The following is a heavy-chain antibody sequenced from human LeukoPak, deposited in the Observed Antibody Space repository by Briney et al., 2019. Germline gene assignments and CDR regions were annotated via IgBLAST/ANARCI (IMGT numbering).Heavy chain of an antibody. CDR3: ARSNVDTAMVSLGY. Sequence: ASVKVSCKASGYTFTGYYMHWVRQAPGQGLEWMGWINPNSGGTNYAQKFQSRGTMTRDTSISTAYMELSRLRSDDTAVYYCARSNVDTAMVSLGYWGQGTLVTVSS. CDR2: INPNSGGT. V-gene: IGHV1-2*02. CDR1: GYTFTGYY. D-gene: IGHD5-18*01. J-gene: IGHJ4*02.